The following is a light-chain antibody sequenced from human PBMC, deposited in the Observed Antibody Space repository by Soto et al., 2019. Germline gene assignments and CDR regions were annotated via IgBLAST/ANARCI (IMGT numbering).Light chain of an antibody. CDR1: QSVSSN. J-gene: IGKJ2*01. CDR3: QQYNNWPPYT. V-gene: IGKV3D-15*01. CDR2: GAS. Sequence: EIVMTQSPATLSVSPGERATLSCRASQSVSSNVAWYQQKPGQAPRLLIYGASIRATGIPARFSGSGSGTEFTLTISSLQSEDFAVYYCQQYNNWPPYTFGQGTKLAIK.